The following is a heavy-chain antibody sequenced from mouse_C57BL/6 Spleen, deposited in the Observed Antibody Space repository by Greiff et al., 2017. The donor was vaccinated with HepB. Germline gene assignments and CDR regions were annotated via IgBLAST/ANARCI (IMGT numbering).Heavy chain of an antibody. V-gene: IGHV1-15*01. D-gene: IGHD2-3*01. CDR1: GYTFTDYE. Sequence: QVQLQQSGAELVRPGASVTLSCKASGYTFTDYEMHWVKQTPVHGLEWIGAIDPETGGTAYNQKFKGKAILTADKSSSTSYMELRSLTSEDSAVYYCTRRGMVSYAMDYWGQGTSVTVSS. J-gene: IGHJ4*01. CDR3: TRRGMVSYAMDY. CDR2: IDPETGGT.